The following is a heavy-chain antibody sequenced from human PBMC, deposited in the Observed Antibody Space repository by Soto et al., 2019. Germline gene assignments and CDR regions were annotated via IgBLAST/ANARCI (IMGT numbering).Heavy chain of an antibody. V-gene: IGHV3-21*06. J-gene: IGHJ1*01. CDR3: ANGASSGWYGEYFQH. CDR2: ISKSGTYI. CDR1: GLLFSNYS. D-gene: IGHD6-19*01. Sequence: GGSLRLSCAASGLLFSNYSMNWVRQVPGKGLEWVSSISKSGTYIDYADSLKGRFTISRDNAKNSLFLQMNSPRAEDTAVYYCANGASSGWYGEYFQHWGQGALVTVSS.